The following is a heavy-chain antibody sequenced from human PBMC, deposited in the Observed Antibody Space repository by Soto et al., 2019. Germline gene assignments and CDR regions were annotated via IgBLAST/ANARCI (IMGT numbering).Heavy chain of an antibody. D-gene: IGHD3-9*01. V-gene: IGHV3-23*01. CDR2: ISGSGGST. CDR1: GLTFSSYA. CDR3: AKGPVGGTGYYNWFDP. Sequence: AGGSLRLSCAASGLTFSSYAMSWVRQAPGKGLEWVSAISGSGGSTYYADPVKGRFTISRDNSKNTLYLQMNSLRAEDTAVYYCAKGPVGGTGYYNWFDPWGKGTLVTVSS. J-gene: IGHJ5*02.